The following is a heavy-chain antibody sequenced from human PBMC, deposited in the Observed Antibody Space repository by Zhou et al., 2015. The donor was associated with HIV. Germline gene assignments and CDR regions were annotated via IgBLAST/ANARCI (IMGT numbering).Heavy chain of an antibody. J-gene: IGHJ5*02. CDR3: ASTGKDYDFWSGYMISGWFDP. Sequence: QVQLVQSGAEVKKPGSSVKVSCKASGGTFSSYAISWVRQAPGQGLEWMGGIIPIFGTANYAQKFQGRVTITADESTSTAYMELSSLRSEDTAVYYCASTGKDYDFWSGYMISGWFDPWGQGTLVTVSS. V-gene: IGHV1-69*01. D-gene: IGHD3-3*01. CDR2: IIPIFGTA. CDR1: GGTFSSYA.